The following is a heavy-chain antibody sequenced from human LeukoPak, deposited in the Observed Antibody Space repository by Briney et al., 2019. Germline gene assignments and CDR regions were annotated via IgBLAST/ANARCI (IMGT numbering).Heavy chain of an antibody. D-gene: IGHD6-19*01. CDR1: GFSFSDYT. Sequence: PGGSLRLSCATSGFSFSDYTMDWVRQAPGEGLEWVSHISSRTNTMYYADSVKGRFTISRDNAKSSLYLQMNSLRAEDTGLYYCVRDLQWAFDCWGQGTLVTISS. V-gene: IGHV3-48*01. J-gene: IGHJ4*02. CDR3: VRDLQWAFDC. CDR2: ISSRTNTM.